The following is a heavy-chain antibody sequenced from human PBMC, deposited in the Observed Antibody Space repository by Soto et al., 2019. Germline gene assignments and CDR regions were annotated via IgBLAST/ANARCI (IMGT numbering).Heavy chain of an antibody. Sequence: ASVKVSCKASGYTFGHFYVTWVRQAPGQGLEWMGAISPHNRNTNYAEKFRGRVTMTTDTSTTTAYMELRSLRSDDTAVYYCARDEGGYDILTGYYKAHHFDQWGQGALVTVSS. J-gene: IGHJ4*02. V-gene: IGHV1-18*01. CDR2: ISPHNRNT. D-gene: IGHD3-9*01. CDR3: ARDEGGYDILTGYYKAHHFDQ. CDR1: GYTFGHFY.